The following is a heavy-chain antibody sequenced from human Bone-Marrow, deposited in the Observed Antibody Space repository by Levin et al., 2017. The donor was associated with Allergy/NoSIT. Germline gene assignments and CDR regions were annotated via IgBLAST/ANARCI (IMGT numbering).Heavy chain of an antibody. D-gene: IGHD3-16*02. J-gene: IGHJ4*02. Sequence: GASVKVSCKTSGYTFTDYVINWVRQAPGQGLEWLGWIAPNTGHTNYAQNLQGRVTMTTDTSTSTVYMELRSLRSDDTAVFYCARDPSGGSYTNFDYWGQGTLLTVSS. V-gene: IGHV1-18*01. CDR3: ARDPSGGSYTNFDY. CDR2: IAPNTGHT. CDR1: GYTFTDYV.